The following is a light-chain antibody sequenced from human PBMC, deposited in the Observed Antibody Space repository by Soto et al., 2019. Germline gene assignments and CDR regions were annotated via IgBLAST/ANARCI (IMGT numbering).Light chain of an antibody. Sequence: DIVMTQSPDSLALSLGERATINCKSSQSVLSSSDNKNYLAWYQQKPGQPPKLLIYWASTRESGVPDRFSGSGSGTDFTLTISSLQAEDVALYYCQKSYSAPLNCGGGTKGAIK. V-gene: IGKV4-1*01. J-gene: IGKJ4*01. CDR1: QSVLSSSDNKNY. CDR2: WAS. CDR3: QKSYSAPLN.